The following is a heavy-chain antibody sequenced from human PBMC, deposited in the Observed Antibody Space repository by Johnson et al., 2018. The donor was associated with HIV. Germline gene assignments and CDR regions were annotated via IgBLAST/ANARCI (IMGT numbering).Heavy chain of an antibody. J-gene: IGHJ3*02. CDR3: ARDSPGEITMVQGVIGI. Sequence: VQLVESGGGLVQPGGSLRLSCAASGFTFSSYDMHWVRQATGNGLEWVSAIGTAGDTYYPGSVKGRFTISRENAKNTLYLQMNSLRAEDTAVYYCARDSPGEITMVQGVIGIWGQGTMVTVSS. D-gene: IGHD3-10*01. CDR2: IGTAGDT. V-gene: IGHV3-13*01. CDR1: GFTFSSYD.